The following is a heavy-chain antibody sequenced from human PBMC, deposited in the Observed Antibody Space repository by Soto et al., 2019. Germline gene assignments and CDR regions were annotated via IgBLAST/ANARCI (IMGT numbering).Heavy chain of an antibody. CDR1: GDSVSSHSAA. CDR3: ARGDHCSDGSCYNLGEY. CDR2: TYYRSKWYN. V-gene: IGHV6-1*01. Sequence: TLSLTCDISGDSVSSHSAAWNWIRQSPSRGLEWLGRTYYRSKWYNDYAVFVKSRIIINPDTSKNQFSLQLNSVTPEDTAVYYCARGDHCSDGSCYNLGEYWGQGTLVTVSS. D-gene: IGHD2-15*01. J-gene: IGHJ4*02.